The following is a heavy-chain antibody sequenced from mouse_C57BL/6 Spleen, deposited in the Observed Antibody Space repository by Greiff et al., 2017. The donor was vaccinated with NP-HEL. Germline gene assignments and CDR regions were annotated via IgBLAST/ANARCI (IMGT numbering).Heavy chain of an antibody. CDR1: GYTFTSYD. CDR2: IYPRDGST. Sequence: VQLVESGPELVKPGASVKLSCKASGYTFTSYDINWVKQRPGQGLEWIGWIYPRDGSTKYNEKFKGKATLTVDTSSSTAYMELHSLTSEDSAVYFCPARIYWYFDVWGTGTTVTVSS. CDR3: PARIYWYFDV. V-gene: IGHV1-85*01. J-gene: IGHJ1*03.